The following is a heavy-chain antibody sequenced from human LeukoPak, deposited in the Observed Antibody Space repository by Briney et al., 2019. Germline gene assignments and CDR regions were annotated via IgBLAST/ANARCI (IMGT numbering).Heavy chain of an antibody. D-gene: IGHD5-12*01. CDR1: GYTFSDYY. J-gene: IGHJ6*02. Sequence: GASVKVSCKASGYTFSDYYIHWVRQAPEQGLEWLGWIFPNNGGTIYAQSFQGRVTMTSDTSISTAYMELSGLTSDDTAVYYCARRIVATTRLGEIHGMDVWGQGTTATVSS. CDR2: IFPNNGGT. V-gene: IGHV1-2*02. CDR3: ARRIVATTRLGEIHGMDV.